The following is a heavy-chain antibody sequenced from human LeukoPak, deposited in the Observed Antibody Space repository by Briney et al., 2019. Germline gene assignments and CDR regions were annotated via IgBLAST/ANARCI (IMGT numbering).Heavy chain of an antibody. J-gene: IGHJ4*02. CDR3: ARDQQVGGNYYYLDY. CDR2: ISYDGHYK. D-gene: IGHD3-10*01. Sequence: GRSLRLSCAASGFSFIDYSMHWVRQAPGKGLEWVAFISYDGHYKYYADSVNGRFTISRDNSKNTLYLQMNSLRPEDTAVYFCARDQQVGGNYYYLDYWGQGTLVTVSS. CDR1: GFSFIDYS. V-gene: IGHV3-30*04.